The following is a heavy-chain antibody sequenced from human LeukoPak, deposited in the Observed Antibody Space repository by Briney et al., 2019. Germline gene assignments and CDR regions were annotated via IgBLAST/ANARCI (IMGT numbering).Heavy chain of an antibody. Sequence: GGSLRLSCAASGFTFSSYWMSWVRQAPGKGLEWVANVKQDGSEKYYVDSVKGRFTISRDNAKNSLYLQMNSLRAEDTAVYYCARDNSGFNFDYWGQGTLVTVSS. CDR2: VKQDGSEK. J-gene: IGHJ4*02. V-gene: IGHV3-7*01. D-gene: IGHD6-19*01. CDR1: GFTFSSYW. CDR3: ARDNSGFNFDY.